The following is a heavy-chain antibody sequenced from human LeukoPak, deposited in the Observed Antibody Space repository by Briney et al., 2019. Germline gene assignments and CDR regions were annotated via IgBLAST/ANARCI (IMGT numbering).Heavy chain of an antibody. V-gene: IGHV4-39*01. D-gene: IGHD1-26*01. J-gene: IGHJ3*02. CDR3: ARGGGAGRAFDI. CDR1: GCSITSSSYD. CDR2: IYYTGGT. Sequence: PSETLSFTCSVSGCSITSSSYDCAWIRQPPGKRLEWIGSIYYTGGTYYNPSLKSRLTISLGTSKNQFSLKLNSVAAADTAVYYCARGGGAGRAFDIWGQGTMVTVSS.